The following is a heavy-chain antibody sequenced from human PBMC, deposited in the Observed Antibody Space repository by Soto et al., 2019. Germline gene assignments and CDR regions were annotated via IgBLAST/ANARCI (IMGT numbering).Heavy chain of an antibody. J-gene: IGHJ4*02. Sequence: VQLVESGGGLVSPGGSLTLSCVGSGFRFSDHSMHWVCRAPGTGLQWLSYISSSGDTTHYADSVRGRFTVSRDNAKNSVFLRMDSLRDDDTAMYYCARLPKGSLVTAWGQGTLVTVSS. CDR3: ARLPKGSLVTA. D-gene: IGHD2-21*02. CDR2: ISSSGDTT. CDR1: GFRFSDHS. V-gene: IGHV3-48*02.